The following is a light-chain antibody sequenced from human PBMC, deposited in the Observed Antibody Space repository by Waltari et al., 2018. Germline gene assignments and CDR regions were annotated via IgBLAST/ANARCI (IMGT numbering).Light chain of an antibody. CDR1: RSDIGTYSY. CDR2: DVS. Sequence: QSALTQPRSVSGSPGQSVTLSCTGTRSDIGTYSYFPRYQQHPGKSPKLIIYDVSKRPSGVPDRFSASKSGDTASLTISGLQTEDEADYYCCSYAGGYTYVFGSGTTVTVL. CDR3: CSYAGGYTYV. J-gene: IGLJ1*01. V-gene: IGLV2-11*01.